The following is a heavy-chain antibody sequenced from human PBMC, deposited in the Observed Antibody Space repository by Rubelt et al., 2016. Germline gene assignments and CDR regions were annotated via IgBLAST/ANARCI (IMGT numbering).Heavy chain of an antibody. CDR1: GDSISSYY. CDR3: AGRGYTYGRSFVY. D-gene: IGHD5-18*01. J-gene: IGHJ4*02. CDR2: IYYSGNA. Sequence: QVQLQESGPGLVKPSETLSLTCTVSGDSISSYYWSWIRQTPGKGLEWIGSIYYSGNANYNPSLKSRVPITLDKSKNLFTLSLSSVTAAETAVDYCAGRGYTYGRSFVYLGQGTLVTVSS. V-gene: IGHV4-59*01.